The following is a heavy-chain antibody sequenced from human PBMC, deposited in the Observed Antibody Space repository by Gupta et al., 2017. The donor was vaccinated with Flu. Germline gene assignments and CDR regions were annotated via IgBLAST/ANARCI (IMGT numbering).Heavy chain of an antibody. J-gene: IGHJ4*02. Sequence: QVQLQQWCAGLLKPSETLSLTCAVYGGSFSGYYWSWFRQPPGKGREWIGEINHSGSTNYNPSLKSRVTISVDTSKNQFSLKLSSVTAADTAVYYCARTPEALAAGIFDYWGQGTLVTVSS. CDR1: GGSFSGYY. V-gene: IGHV4-34*01. CDR2: INHSGST. D-gene: IGHD6-13*01. CDR3: ARTPEALAAGIFDY.